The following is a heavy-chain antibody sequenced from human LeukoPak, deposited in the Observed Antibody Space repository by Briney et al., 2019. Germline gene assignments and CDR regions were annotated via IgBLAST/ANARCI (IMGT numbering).Heavy chain of an antibody. J-gene: IGHJ4*02. CDR3: TTEDSGSYSFDY. D-gene: IGHD1-26*01. V-gene: IGHV3-23*01. Sequence: GGSLRLSCAASGFTFSSYGMSWVRQAPGKGLEWVSAISGSGGRPNYADSVKGRFTISRDSSKNTLYLQMNSLRVEDTAVYYCTTEDSGSYSFDYWGQGTLVTVSS. CDR2: ISGSGGRP. CDR1: GFTFSSYG.